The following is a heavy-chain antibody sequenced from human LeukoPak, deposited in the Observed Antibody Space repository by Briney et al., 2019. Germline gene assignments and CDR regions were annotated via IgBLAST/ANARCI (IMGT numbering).Heavy chain of an antibody. D-gene: IGHD3-22*01. V-gene: IGHV1-18*01. CDR3: ARESSSGYQRYLDY. CDR2: ISAYNGNT. Sequence: GAGAKVACKHTGDACTVGEDSRFRRAPGQGHKKMGWISAYNGNTNSAQKLQRRVTMTTDTSTSTAYMELRSLRSDDTAVYYCARESSSGYQRYLDYWGQGTLVTVSS. J-gene: IGHJ4*02. CDR1: GDACTVGE.